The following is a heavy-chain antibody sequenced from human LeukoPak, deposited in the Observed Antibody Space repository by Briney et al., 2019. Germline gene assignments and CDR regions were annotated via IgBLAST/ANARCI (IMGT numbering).Heavy chain of an antibody. V-gene: IGHV4-4*09. CDR1: APSLSSYY. D-gene: IGHD2/OR15-2a*01. CDR3: ARHRALLSSFDP. J-gene: IGHJ5*02. CDR2: IYPSGSF. Sequence: SETMSLTCTVYAPSLSSYYCTWVRQPPGKGLEWIGYIYPSGSFNYYPSLKSRVTISVDTSKKQISLNLNSVTAADTAVYYCARHRALLSSFDPWGRGTLVTVSS.